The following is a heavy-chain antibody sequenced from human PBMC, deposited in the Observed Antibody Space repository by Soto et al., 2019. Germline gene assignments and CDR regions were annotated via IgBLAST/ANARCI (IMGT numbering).Heavy chain of an antibody. CDR1: GYTFSSYG. CDR3: ARDGCSGGSCYFYYGMDV. J-gene: IGHJ6*02. D-gene: IGHD2-15*01. Sequence: QVQVVQSGAEVKKPGASVKVSCKASGYTFSSYGISWVRQAPGQGLEWMGWISGYNGNTNYAQKLQGRVTMTTDTATSTAYMERRSLRSDDTAVYYCARDGCSGGSCYFYYGMDVWGQGTTVTVSS. CDR2: ISGYNGNT. V-gene: IGHV1-18*01.